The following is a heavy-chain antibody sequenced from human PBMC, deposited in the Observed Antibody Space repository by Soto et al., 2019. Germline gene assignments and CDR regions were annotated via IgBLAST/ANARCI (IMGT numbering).Heavy chain of an antibody. CDR2: IYHSGGT. J-gene: IGHJ5*02. V-gene: IGHV4-4*02. D-gene: IGHD2-21*01. CDR3: ARDPDSYNTDHPS. CDR1: GGSISSNNW. Sequence: QVQLQESGPGLVKPSETLSLTCVVSGGSISSNNWWSWVRQPPGKGLEWIGEIYHSGGTRYNPSLKSRVTLSLDKSKNHFSLTLRSGTAADTAVYFCARDPDSYNTDHPSWGQGTLVTVYS.